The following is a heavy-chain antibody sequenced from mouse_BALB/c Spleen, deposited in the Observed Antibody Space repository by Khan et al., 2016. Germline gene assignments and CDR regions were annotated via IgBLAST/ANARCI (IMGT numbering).Heavy chain of an antibody. Sequence: LVESGPELKKPGETVKISCKASGYTFTHYGIHWVKRAPGQGLKWMGWMNTYTGEPTYGDDFKGRFAFSLETSASTAYLLINNLKNEDMATYFCAREWDYYFDYWGHGTTLTVSS. CDR2: MNTYTGEP. V-gene: IGHV9-1*02. CDR3: AREWDYYFDY. D-gene: IGHD4-1*01. J-gene: IGHJ2*01. CDR1: GYTFTHYG.